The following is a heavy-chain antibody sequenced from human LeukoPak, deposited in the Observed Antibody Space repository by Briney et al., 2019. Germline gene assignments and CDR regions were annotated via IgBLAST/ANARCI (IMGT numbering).Heavy chain of an antibody. D-gene: IGHD4-17*01. CDR2: ISYDGSNK. Sequence: GGSLRLSCAASAFTFSNYAMHWVRQAPGKGLEWVAVISYDGSNKYYADSVKGRFTISRDNSKNTLYLQMNSLRAEDTAVYYCARENYGDCYFDYWGQGTLVTVSS. V-gene: IGHV3-30*04. CDR1: AFTFSNYA. CDR3: ARENYGDCYFDY. J-gene: IGHJ4*02.